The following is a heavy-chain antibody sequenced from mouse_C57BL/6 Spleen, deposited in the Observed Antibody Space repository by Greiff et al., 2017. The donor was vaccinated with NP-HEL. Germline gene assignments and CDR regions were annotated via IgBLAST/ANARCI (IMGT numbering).Heavy chain of an antibody. J-gene: IGHJ3*01. CDR3: ARPVIRDYDEFAY. CDR1: GFTFSSYG. Sequence: DVMLVESGGDLVKPGGSLKLSCAASGFTFSSYGMSWVRQTPDKRLEWVANISSGGSYTYYPDSVKGRFTISRDNAKNTLYLQMSSLKSEDTAMYYCARPVIRDYDEFAYWGQGTLVTVSA. D-gene: IGHD2-4*01. CDR2: ISSGGSYT. V-gene: IGHV5-6*02.